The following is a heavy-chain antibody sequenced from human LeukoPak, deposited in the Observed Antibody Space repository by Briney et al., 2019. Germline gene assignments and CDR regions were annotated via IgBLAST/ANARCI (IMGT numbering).Heavy chain of an antibody. J-gene: IGHJ4*02. Sequence: SETLSLTCTVSGGSIRSSYYYWGWIRQPPGKGLEWIGSIYDSGSTYYNPSLKSRVTISVDRSKNQFSLKLSSVTAADTAVYYCARGRVVPAAIHPYDYWGQGTLVTVSS. V-gene: IGHV4-39*07. CDR2: IYDSGST. CDR1: GGSIRSSYYY. D-gene: IGHD2-2*01. CDR3: ARGRVVPAAIHPYDY.